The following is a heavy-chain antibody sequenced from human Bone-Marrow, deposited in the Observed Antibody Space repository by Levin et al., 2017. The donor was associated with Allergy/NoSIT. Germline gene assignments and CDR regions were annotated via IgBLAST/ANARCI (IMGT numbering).Heavy chain of an antibody. D-gene: IGHD3-22*01. CDR3: ARDRSEYYYDSSGYSAHAFDI. J-gene: IGHJ3*02. CDR1: GFTFSSYS. V-gene: IGHV3-21*01. CDR2: ISSSSSYI. Sequence: GESLKISCAASGFTFSSYSMNWVRQAPGKGLEWVSSISSSSSYIYYADSVKGRFTISRDNAKNSLYLQMNSLRAEDTAVYYCARDRSEYYYDSSGYSAHAFDIWGQGTMVTVSS.